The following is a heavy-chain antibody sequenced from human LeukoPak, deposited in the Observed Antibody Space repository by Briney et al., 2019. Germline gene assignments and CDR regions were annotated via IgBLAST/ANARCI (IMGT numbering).Heavy chain of an antibody. CDR3: ARAISNGDPPPTGDYAFDI. V-gene: IGHV6-1*01. CDR1: GDSVSSNSAA. CDR2: TYYRSKWYN. Sequence: SQTLSLTCAISGDSVSSNSAAWNWIRQSPSRGLEWLGRTYYRSKWYNDYAVSVKSRITINPDTSKNQFSLQLNSVTPEDTAVYYCARAISNGDPPPTGDYAFDIWGQGTMVTVSS. J-gene: IGHJ3*02. D-gene: IGHD7-27*01.